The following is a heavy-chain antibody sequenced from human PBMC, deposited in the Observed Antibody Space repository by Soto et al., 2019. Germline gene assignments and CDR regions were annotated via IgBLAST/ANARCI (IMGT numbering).Heavy chain of an antibody. CDR3: ARRITVIRGVIMARFDY. CDR1: GGSFSDYY. D-gene: IGHD3-10*01. CDR2: INHSGST. Sequence: SETLSLTCAVYGGSFSDYYWSWIRQPPGKGLEWIGEINHSGSTNYNPSLKSRVTISVDTSKNQFSLKLISVTAADTAVYYCARRITVIRGVIMARFDYWGQGTLVTVSS. V-gene: IGHV4-34*01. J-gene: IGHJ4*02.